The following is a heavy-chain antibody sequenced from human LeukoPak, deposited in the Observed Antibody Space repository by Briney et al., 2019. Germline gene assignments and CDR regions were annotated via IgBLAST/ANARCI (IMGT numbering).Heavy chain of an antibody. Sequence: GESLKISCKGSGYSFTSYWIGWVRQMPGKGLEWMGNIYPGDSDTRYSPSFQGQVTISADKSISTAYLQWSSLKASDTAMYYCARRGDGYNSYYYYMDVWGKGTTVTVSS. CDR1: GYSFTSYW. V-gene: IGHV5-51*01. CDR2: IYPGDSDT. J-gene: IGHJ6*03. CDR3: ARRGDGYNSYYYYMDV. D-gene: IGHD5-24*01.